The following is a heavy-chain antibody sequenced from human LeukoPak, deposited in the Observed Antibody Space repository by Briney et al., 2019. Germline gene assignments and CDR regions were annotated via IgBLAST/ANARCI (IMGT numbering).Heavy chain of an antibody. CDR3: AKDSGYSSSWSRNWFDP. CDR1: GFTFDDYA. D-gene: IGHD6-13*01. J-gene: IGHJ5*02. CDR2: ISWNSGSI. V-gene: IGHV3-9*01. Sequence: GRSMRLSCEASGFTFDDYAMHWVRQAPGKGLEWVSGISWNSGSIGYADSLKGRFTISRDNAKNSLYLQMNSLRAEDTALYYCAKDSGYSSSWSRNWFDPWGQGTLVTVSS.